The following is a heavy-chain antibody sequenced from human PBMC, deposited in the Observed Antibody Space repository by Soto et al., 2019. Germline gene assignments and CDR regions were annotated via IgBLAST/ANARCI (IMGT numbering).Heavy chain of an antibody. CDR1: GFTFSSYA. CDR2: ISYDGSNK. D-gene: IGHD6-13*01. CDR3: ATDNSSWYFDY. Sequence: PGGSLRLSCAASGFTFSSYAMHWVRQAPGKGLEWVAVISYDGSNKYYADSVKGRFTISRDNSKNTLYLQMNSLRAEDTAVYYCATDNSSWYFDYWGQGTLVTVSS. V-gene: IGHV3-30-3*01. J-gene: IGHJ4*02.